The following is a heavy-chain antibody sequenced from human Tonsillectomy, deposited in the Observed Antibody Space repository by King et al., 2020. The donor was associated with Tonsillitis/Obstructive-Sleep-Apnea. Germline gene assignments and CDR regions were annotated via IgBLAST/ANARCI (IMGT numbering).Heavy chain of an antibody. CDR3: ARNWAMIVVVSPILDV. J-gene: IGHJ6*04. Sequence: HVQLVESGGGVVQPGRSLRLSCAASGFTFSSYAMYWVRQAPGKGLEWVAAISYDGSKKHYSDSVKGRFTISRDNSKNTLYLQMNSLRAEDTAVYYCARNWAMIVVVSPILDVWGKGTTVTVSS. CDR1: GFTFSSYA. D-gene: IGHD3-22*01. CDR2: ISYDGSKK. V-gene: IGHV3-30*04.